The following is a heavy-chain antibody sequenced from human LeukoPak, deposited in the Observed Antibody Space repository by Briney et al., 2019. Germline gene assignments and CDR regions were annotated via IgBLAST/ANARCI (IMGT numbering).Heavy chain of an antibody. CDR2: IYHSGST. Sequence: SETLSLTCAVYGGSFSGYYWSWIRQPPGKGLGWIGSIYHSGSTYYNPSLKSRVTISVDTSKNQFSLKLSSVTAADTAVYYCARCYYDSSGYYYDAFDIWGQGTMVTVSS. V-gene: IGHV4-34*01. CDR3: ARCYYDSSGYYYDAFDI. J-gene: IGHJ3*02. D-gene: IGHD3-22*01. CDR1: GGSFSGYY.